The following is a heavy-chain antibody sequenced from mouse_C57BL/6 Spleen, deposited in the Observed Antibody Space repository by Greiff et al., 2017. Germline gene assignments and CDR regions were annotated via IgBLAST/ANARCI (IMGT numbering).Heavy chain of an antibody. J-gene: IGHJ4*01. Sequence: QVHVKQPGAELVKPGASVKMSCKASGYTFTSYWITWVKQRPGQGLEWIGDIYPGSGSTNYNEKFKSKATLTVDTSSSTAYMQLSSLTSEDSAVYYCARSRGVRGAMDYWGQGTSVTVSS. CDR1: GYTFTSYW. CDR3: ARSRGVRGAMDY. V-gene: IGHV1-55*01. CDR2: IYPGSGST. D-gene: IGHD2-14*01.